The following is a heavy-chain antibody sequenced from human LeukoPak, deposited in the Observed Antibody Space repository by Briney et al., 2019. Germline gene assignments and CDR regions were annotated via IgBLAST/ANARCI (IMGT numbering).Heavy chain of an antibody. Sequence: GGSLRLSCAASGFTFSTYWMSWVRQAPGKGLEWVANIREDGSEKYYGDSVKGRFTISRDNAKNSLYLQMNSLRAKDTAVYYCARDSSGYQWGQGTLVTVSS. CDR3: ARDSSGYQ. V-gene: IGHV3-7*01. D-gene: IGHD3-22*01. J-gene: IGHJ4*02. CDR1: GFTFSTYW. CDR2: IREDGSEK.